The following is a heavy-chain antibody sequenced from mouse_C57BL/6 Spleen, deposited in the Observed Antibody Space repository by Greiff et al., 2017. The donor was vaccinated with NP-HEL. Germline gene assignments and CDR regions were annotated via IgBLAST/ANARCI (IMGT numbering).Heavy chain of an antibody. J-gene: IGHJ2*01. V-gene: IGHV1-69*01. Sequence: VQLQQPGAELVMPGASVKLSCKASGYTFTSYWMHWVKQRPGQGLEWIGEIDPSDSYTNYNQKFKGKSTLTVDKSSSTAYMQLSSLTSEDSAVYYCASLYYSNSEFDYWGQGTTLTVSS. D-gene: IGHD2-5*01. CDR1: GYTFTSYW. CDR3: ASLYYSNSEFDY. CDR2: IDPSDSYT.